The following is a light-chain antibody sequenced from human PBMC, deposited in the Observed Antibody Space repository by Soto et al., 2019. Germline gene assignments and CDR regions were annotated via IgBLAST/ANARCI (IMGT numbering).Light chain of an antibody. CDR2: GAS. CDR3: QQCNNWPPWT. J-gene: IGKJ1*01. CDR1: QSVGSN. Sequence: EIVMTQSPATLSVSPGERTTLSCRASQSVGSNLVWYQQKPGQAPRLLIYGASTRATGIPARFSGSGSGTEFTLTFSSLQSEDSAVYFCQQCNNWPPWTFGQGTKV. V-gene: IGKV3D-15*01.